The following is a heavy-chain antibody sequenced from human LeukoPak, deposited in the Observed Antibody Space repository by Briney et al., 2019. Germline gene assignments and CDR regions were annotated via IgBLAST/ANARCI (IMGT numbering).Heavy chain of an antibody. D-gene: IGHD5-18*01. V-gene: IGHV3-49*03. CDR2: IRSKAYGGTT. CDR3: TREGVGGYSYGYYY. Sequence: SLRLSCTASGFTFGDYAMSWFRQAPGKGLEWVGFIRSKAYGGTTEYAASVKGRFTISRDDSKNIAYLQMNSLKTEDTAVYYCTREGVGGYSYGYYYWGQGTLVTVSS. CDR1: GFTFGDYA. J-gene: IGHJ4*02.